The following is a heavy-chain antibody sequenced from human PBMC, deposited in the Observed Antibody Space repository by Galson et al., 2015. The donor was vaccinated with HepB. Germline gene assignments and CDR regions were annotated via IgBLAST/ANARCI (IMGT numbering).Heavy chain of an antibody. CDR1: GFTFSSYW. Sequence: SGAEVKKPGGSLRLSCAASGFTFSSYWMTWVRQAPGKGLEWVANIKQDGSQRHYIDSVRDRFTISRDNSKNSLFLQMNSLRAEDTAVYYCVAIKDDYWGQGSLVTVSS. J-gene: IGHJ4*02. CDR3: VAIKDDY. CDR2: IKQDGSQR. V-gene: IGHV3-7*03.